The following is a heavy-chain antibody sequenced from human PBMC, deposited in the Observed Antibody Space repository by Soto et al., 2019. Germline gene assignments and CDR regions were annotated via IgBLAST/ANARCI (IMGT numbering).Heavy chain of an antibody. CDR2: IYYSGST. CDR1: GGSISTYY. V-gene: IGHV4-59*01. CDR3: ASDRSSGWGQGYGMDV. Sequence: SETLSLTCTVSGGSISTYYWSWIRQPPGKGLEWIGYIYYSGSTSYNPSLKSRVTISVDTSKNQFSLKLRSVTAADTAVYYCASDRSSGWGQGYGMDVWGQGTTVTVSS. D-gene: IGHD6-19*01. J-gene: IGHJ6*02.